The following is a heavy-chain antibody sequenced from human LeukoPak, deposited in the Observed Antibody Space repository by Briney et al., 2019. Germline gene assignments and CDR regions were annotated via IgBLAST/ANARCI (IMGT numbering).Heavy chain of an antibody. J-gene: IGHJ4*01. CDR2: ISSSSGYI. V-gene: IGHV3-21*01. Sequence: GGSLRLSCAASGFTFSSYTMNWVRQAPGKGLEWFSSISSSSGYIYYAESVKGRFTISRDNARNSLYLQMNSLRAEDTAVYYCARVVVSSGSLDYWGQGTLVTVTS. D-gene: IGHD3-10*01. CDR3: ARVVVSSGSLDY. CDR1: GFTFSSYT.